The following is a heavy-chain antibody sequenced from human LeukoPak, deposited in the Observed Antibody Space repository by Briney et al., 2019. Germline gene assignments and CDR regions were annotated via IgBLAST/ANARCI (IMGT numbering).Heavy chain of an antibody. CDR2: IYYSGST. CDR1: GGSISSGDYY. V-gene: IGHV4-30-4*01. D-gene: IGHD6-6*01. CDR3: ASRPYNSSPFDY. J-gene: IGHJ4*02. Sequence: PSGTLSLTCTVSGGSISSGDYYWSWIRQPPGKGLEWIGYIYYSGSTYYNPSLKSRVTMSVDTSKNQFSLKLSSVTAADTAVYYCASRPYNSSPFDYWGQGTLVTVSS.